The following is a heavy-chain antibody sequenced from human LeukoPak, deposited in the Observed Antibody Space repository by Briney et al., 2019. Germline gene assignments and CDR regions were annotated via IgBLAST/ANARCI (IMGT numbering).Heavy chain of an antibody. CDR2: IYYIGNT. CDR3: ARHVAYCSGGTCYSTWYFDL. V-gene: IGHV4-39*01. Sequence: PSETLSLTCTVSGGSIRGSSHYWGGIRQPPGKGLEWIGGIYYIGNTYYNPSLKSRITMSVDTSKNQFSLKLSSVTAADTAVYYCARHVAYCSGGTCYSTWYFDLWGRGTLVTVSS. D-gene: IGHD2-15*01. J-gene: IGHJ2*01. CDR1: GGSIRGSSHY.